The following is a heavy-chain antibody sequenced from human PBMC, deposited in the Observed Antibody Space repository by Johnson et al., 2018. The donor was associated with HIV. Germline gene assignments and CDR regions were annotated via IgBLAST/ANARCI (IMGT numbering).Heavy chain of an antibody. Sequence: QVQLVESGGGVVQPGKSLRLSCAASGFTFSSYGMHWVRQAAGKGLEWVALIWYDGSNKYYADSVKGRFTISRDNSKNTLYLQMNSLRGEDMAVYYCARDDSSGWYGLGAFDIWGQGTMVTVSS. CDR1: GFTFSSYG. J-gene: IGHJ3*02. D-gene: IGHD6-19*01. CDR3: ARDDSSGWYGLGAFDI. V-gene: IGHV3-33*01. CDR2: IWYDGSNK.